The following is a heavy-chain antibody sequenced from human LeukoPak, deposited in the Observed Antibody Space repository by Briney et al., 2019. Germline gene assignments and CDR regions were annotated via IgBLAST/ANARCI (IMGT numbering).Heavy chain of an antibody. V-gene: IGHV1-2*02. CDR2: INPNSGGT. CDR1: GYTFTGYY. CDR3: ARARGYDSKDY. J-gene: IGHJ4*02. D-gene: IGHD3-22*01. Sequence: ASVKVSCKASGYTFTGYYMHWVRQAPGEGGEWVGWINPNSGGTNYAQRFQGRVTMTRDTSISTAYMELSRLRADDTPVYYCARARGYDSKDYWGQGTLVTVSS.